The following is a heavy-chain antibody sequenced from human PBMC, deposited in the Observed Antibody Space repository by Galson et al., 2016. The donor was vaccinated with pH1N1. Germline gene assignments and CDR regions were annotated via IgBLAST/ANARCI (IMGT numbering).Heavy chain of an antibody. D-gene: IGHD6-13*01. CDR3: ARAIGAADSL. CDR1: GFTFSTYS. J-gene: IGHJ4*02. Sequence: SLRLSCAASGFTFSTYSMSWVRQAPGKGLEWVANIGQDGSKIYYVDSVKGRFTISRDNAKNSLYLQMNSLRREDTAVYYCARAIGAADSLWGQGTLVTVSS. V-gene: IGHV3-7*04. CDR2: IGQDGSKI.